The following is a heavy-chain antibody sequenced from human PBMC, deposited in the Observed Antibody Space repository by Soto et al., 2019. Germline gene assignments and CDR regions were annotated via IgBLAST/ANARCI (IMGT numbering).Heavy chain of an antibody. J-gene: IGHJ4*02. CDR2: ISNTGGGT. CDR1: GFTFTNYA. V-gene: IGHV3-23*01. Sequence: GGSLRRSCAASGFTFTNYAMNWVRQAPGMGLEWVATISNTGGGTYYADSVKGRFTISRDNSKNTLYLQMSSLRVEDTAVYYCAKDRPAGNFDYWGQGTQVTVSS. CDR3: AKDRPAGNFDY.